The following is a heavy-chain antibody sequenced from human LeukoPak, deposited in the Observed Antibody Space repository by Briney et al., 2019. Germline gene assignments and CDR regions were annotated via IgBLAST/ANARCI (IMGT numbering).Heavy chain of an antibody. D-gene: IGHD3-22*01. CDR1: GYTFTGYY. CDR3: ARCQHSSGYYCYYGMDV. CDR2: INPNSGGT. J-gene: IGHJ6*02. V-gene: IGHV1-2*02. Sequence: GSVKVSCKASGYTFTGYYMHWVRQAPGQGLEWMGWINPNSGGTNYAQKFQGRVTMTRDTSISTAYMELSRLRSDDTAVYYCARCQHSSGYYCYYGMDVWGQGTTVTVSS.